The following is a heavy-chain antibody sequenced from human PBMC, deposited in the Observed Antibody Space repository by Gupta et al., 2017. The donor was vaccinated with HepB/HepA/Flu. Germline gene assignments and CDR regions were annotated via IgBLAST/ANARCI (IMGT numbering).Heavy chain of an antibody. CDR2: IYPGDSDT. D-gene: IGHD4/OR15-4a*01. J-gene: IGHJ5*02. Sequence: VQLVQSGAEVKKPGQSMRISCKAYGYSFTNYWIGWVRQLPGKGLELMGIIYPGDSDTRYSPSFQGQVTSSADKSISPAYLQWSSLKASDTAMYYCAKVPQTENWFDPWGQGTLVTVAS. CDR3: AKVPQTENWFDP. V-gene: IGHV5-51*01. CDR1: GYSFTNYW.